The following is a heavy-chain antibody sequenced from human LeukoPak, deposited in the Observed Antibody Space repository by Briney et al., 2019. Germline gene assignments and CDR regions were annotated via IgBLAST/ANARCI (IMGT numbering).Heavy chain of an antibody. CDR2: VDPEDGET. V-gene: IGHV1-24*01. CDR3: ATDYSFHGDPFGY. Sequence: GASVKVSCKVSGYTLTELSMHWVRQSPGKGLEWMGGVDPEDGETIYAQKFQGRVTMTEDTSTDTAYMELSSLRSEDTAVYYCATDYSFHGDPFGYWGQGTLVTVSS. CDR1: GYTLTELS. J-gene: IGHJ4*02. D-gene: IGHD4-17*01.